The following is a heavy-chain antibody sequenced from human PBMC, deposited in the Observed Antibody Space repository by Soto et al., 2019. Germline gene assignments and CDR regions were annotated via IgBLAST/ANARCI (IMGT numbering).Heavy chain of an antibody. CDR3: AREDVSPATSDAFEI. V-gene: IGHV4-31*01. CDR2: ISYTGSA. Sequence: QVPLQESGPGLVQPSQTLSLTCPVSGGSISRNNFFWSWIRQLPGKGLVWIGYISYTGSAYYSPSVDSQVTNSGDTSKNQFSLRLNSVTAADTAMDYCAREDVSPATSDAFEIWGQGTMVTNSS. J-gene: IGHJ3*02. D-gene: IGHD1-26*01. CDR1: GGSISRNNFF.